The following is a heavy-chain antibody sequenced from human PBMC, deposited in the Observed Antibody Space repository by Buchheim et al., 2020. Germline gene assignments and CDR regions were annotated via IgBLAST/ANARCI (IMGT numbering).Heavy chain of an antibody. J-gene: IGHJ2*01. CDR2: IYYSGSP. Sequence: QVQLQESGPGLVKPSQTLSLTCTVSGGSISSGGYYWSWIRQHPGKGLEWIGYIYYSGSPYYNPSLKSRVTITVDTSKNQFSLKLSSVTAADTAVYYCARDGRGSTRDWYFDLWGRGTL. V-gene: IGHV4-31*03. CDR3: ARDGRGSTRDWYFDL. CDR1: GGSISSGGYY. D-gene: IGHD2/OR15-2a*01.